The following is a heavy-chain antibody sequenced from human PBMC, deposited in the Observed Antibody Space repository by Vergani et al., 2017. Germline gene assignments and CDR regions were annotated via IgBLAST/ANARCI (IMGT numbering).Heavy chain of an antibody. J-gene: IGHJ5*02. D-gene: IGHD6-6*01. CDR2: ISSSSSYI. V-gene: IGHV3-21*01. CDR3: AKEPPSIAVLGLNWFDP. CDR1: GFTFSSYS. Sequence: EVQLVESGGGLVKPGGSLRLSCAASGFTFSSYSMNWVRQAPGKGLEWVSSISSSSSYIYYADSVKGRFTISRDNAKNSLYLQMNSLRAEDTAVYYCAKEPPSIAVLGLNWFDPWGQGTLVTVSS.